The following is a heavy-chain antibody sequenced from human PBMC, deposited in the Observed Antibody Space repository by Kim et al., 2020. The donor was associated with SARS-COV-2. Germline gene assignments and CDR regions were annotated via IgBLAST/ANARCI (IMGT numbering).Heavy chain of an antibody. J-gene: IGHJ6*02. V-gene: IGHV1-69*13. CDR3: ARDLRYYYYYGMDV. CDR2: IIPIFGTA. CDR1: GGTFSSYA. Sequence: SVKVSCKASGGTFSSYAISWVRQAPGQGLEWMGGIIPIFGTANYAQKFQGRVTITADESTSTAYMELSSLRSEDTAVYYFARDLRYYYYYGMDVWGQGTTVTVSS.